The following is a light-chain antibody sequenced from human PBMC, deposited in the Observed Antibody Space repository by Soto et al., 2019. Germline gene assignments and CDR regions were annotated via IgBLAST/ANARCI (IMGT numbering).Light chain of an antibody. CDR2: GTS. Sequence: EIVLTQSPGTLSVSPGERATLSCRASQTISSNNLAWYQQKPGQAPSLLIYGTSSRATAIPDRFSGSGSGTDFTLISSRLEPEDSAIYYCQQYGSWTFGQGTKVES. V-gene: IGKV3-20*01. CDR3: QQYGSWT. J-gene: IGKJ1*01. CDR1: QTISSNN.